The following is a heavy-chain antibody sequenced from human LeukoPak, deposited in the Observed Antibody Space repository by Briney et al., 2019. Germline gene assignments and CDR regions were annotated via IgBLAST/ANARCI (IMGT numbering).Heavy chain of an antibody. Sequence: TSETLSLTCNVSGGSISGYHWSWIRQPPGKGLEWLGYIYYSGSSNYNPSLKSRVTISADTSKNHFSLNLTSVTAADTAVYYCARGAPPQNWGQGALVTVSS. CDR3: ARGAPPQN. J-gene: IGHJ4*02. CDR2: IYYSGSS. V-gene: IGHV4-59*12. CDR1: GGSISGYH.